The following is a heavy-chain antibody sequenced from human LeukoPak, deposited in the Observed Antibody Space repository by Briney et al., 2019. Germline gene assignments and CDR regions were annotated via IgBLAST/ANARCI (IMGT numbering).Heavy chain of an antibody. V-gene: IGHV4-34*01. CDR2: INHSGST. CDR3: ASKKGYYYGSGSYFIRFDP. Sequence: PSETLSLTCAVYGGSFSGYYWSWIRQPPGKGLEWIGEINHSGSTNYNPSLKSRVTISVDTSKNQFSLKLSSVTAADTAVYYCASKKGYYYGSGSYFIRFDPWSQGTLVTVSS. J-gene: IGHJ5*02. CDR1: GGSFSGYY. D-gene: IGHD3-10*01.